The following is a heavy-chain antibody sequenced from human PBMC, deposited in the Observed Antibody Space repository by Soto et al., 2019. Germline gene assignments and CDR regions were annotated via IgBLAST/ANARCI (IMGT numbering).Heavy chain of an antibody. V-gene: IGHV1-58*02. CDR1: GFTFTSSA. Sequence: SVKVSCKASGFTFTSSAMQWVRQARGQRLEWIGWIVVGSGNTNYAQKFQERVTITRDMSTSTAYMELSSLRSEDTAVYYCAADSWYTSGWYELDYWGQGTLVTVSS. CDR2: IVVGSGNT. J-gene: IGHJ4*02. CDR3: AADSWYTSGWYELDY. D-gene: IGHD6-19*01.